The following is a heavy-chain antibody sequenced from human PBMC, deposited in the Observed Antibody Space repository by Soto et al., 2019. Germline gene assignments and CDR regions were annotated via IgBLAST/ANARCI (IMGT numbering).Heavy chain of an antibody. CDR2: ISSSSSTI. V-gene: IGHV3-48*01. D-gene: IGHD2-15*01. Sequence: GGSLRLSCAASGFTFSSYSMNWVRQAPGKGLEWVSYISSSSSTIYYADSVKGRFTISTDNAKNSLYLQMNSLRAEDTAVYYCARVFPMVVAAIGWFDPWGQGTLVTVSS. J-gene: IGHJ5*02. CDR1: GFTFSSYS. CDR3: ARVFPMVVAAIGWFDP.